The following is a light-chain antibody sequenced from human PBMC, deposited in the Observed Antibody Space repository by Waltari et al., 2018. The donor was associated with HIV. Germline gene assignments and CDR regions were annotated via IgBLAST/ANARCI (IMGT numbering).Light chain of an antibody. Sequence: QSALTQPASVSGSPGQSITITCTGPCSNVGGYTLVSWYQQHPGKAPKLIIYDVSKRTSGVSNRFAGSKSGNTASLTISGLHAEDEADYYCCAYAGSTTYVIFGGGNKLTVL. CDR3: CAYAGSTTYVI. J-gene: IGLJ2*01. CDR2: DVS. V-gene: IGLV2-23*02. CDR1: CSNVGGYTL.